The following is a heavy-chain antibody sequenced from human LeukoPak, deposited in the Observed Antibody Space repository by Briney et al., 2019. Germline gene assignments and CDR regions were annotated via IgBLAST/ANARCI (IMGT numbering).Heavy chain of an antibody. J-gene: IGHJ4*02. V-gene: IGHV1-3*01. D-gene: IGHD2-15*01. CDR1: GYTFTSYA. Sequence: ASVKVSCKASGYTFTSYAMHWVRQAPGQRLEWMGWINAGNGNAKYLQKFQGGVTFTRDTSASTAYMELSSLRSEDTAVYYCASIDYGDYWGQGTLVTVSS. CDR3: ASIDYGDY. CDR2: INAGNGNA.